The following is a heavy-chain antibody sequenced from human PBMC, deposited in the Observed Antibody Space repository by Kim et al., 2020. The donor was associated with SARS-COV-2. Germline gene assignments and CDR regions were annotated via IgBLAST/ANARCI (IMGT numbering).Heavy chain of an antibody. V-gene: IGHV4-61*01. CDR2: IIVRGTT. CDR3: ARQFSNRRDFDH. J-gene: IGHJ1*01. D-gene: IGHD4-4*01. CDR1: GGSVSDPNYH. Sequence: SETLSLTCSVSGGSVSDPNYHWSWHRESPVKGLDWIGYIIVRGTTNYNPTLKSRVTMGVDTSKDTFSLGLTTVTAAASAVDYCARQFSNRRDFDHWGQG.